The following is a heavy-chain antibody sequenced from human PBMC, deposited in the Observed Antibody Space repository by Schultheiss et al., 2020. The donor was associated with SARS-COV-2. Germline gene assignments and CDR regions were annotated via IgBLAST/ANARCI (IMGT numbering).Heavy chain of an antibody. CDR1: GGTFSSYA. Sequence: SVKVSCKASGGTFSSYAISWVRQAPGQGLEWMGGIIPIFGTANYAQKFQGRVTITADESTSTAYMELSSLRSEDTAVYYCVVPAAKTYYYYGMDVWGQGTTVTVSS. J-gene: IGHJ6*02. D-gene: IGHD2-2*01. CDR2: IIPIFGTA. CDR3: VVPAAKTYYYYGMDV. V-gene: IGHV1-69*13.